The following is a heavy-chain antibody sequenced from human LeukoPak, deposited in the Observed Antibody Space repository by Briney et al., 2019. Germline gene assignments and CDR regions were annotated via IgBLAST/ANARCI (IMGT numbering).Heavy chain of an antibody. D-gene: IGHD5-18*01. Sequence: GESLKISCKGSGYSFTSYWIGWVRQKPGKGLEWMVIIYPGDSDTRYSPSFQGQVTISADKSISTAYPQWSSLKASDTAMYYCARQDTPMDPYNWFDPWGQGTLVSVSS. CDR3: ARQDTPMDPYNWFDP. V-gene: IGHV5-51*01. CDR2: IYPGDSDT. J-gene: IGHJ5*02. CDR1: GYSFTSYW.